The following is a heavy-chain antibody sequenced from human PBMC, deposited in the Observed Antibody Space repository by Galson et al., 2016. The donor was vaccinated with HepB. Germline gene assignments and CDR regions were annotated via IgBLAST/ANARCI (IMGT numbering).Heavy chain of an antibody. V-gene: IGHV3-48*03. CDR1: GLTFSSYE. J-gene: IGHJ3*01. D-gene: IGHD2-15*01. CDR2: IGRSGSPI. CDR3: ARDVVGAAFDS. Sequence: SLRLSCAASGLTFSSYEMSRVRQGPGKGLEWVSYIGRSGSPIYYADSVQGRFTISRDNAKNSLQMNSMRAEDTAVYYCARDVVGAAFDSWGRGTMVAVSS.